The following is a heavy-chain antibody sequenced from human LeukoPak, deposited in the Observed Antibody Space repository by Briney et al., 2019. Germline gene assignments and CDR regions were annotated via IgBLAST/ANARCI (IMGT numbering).Heavy chain of an antibody. CDR2: ISSSGNQN. Sequence: GGSLRLSCAGSGFTFSYYGIHWARQAPGKGLEWVAAISSSGNQNYYGDSVKGRFTIYRDNSKNTLYLQMNSLSAEDTAVYYCARDADPSGRNGYFDLWGRGTLVTV. V-gene: IGHV3-30*03. CDR1: GFTFSYYG. J-gene: IGHJ2*01. CDR3: ARDADPSGRNGYFDL. D-gene: IGHD1-14*01.